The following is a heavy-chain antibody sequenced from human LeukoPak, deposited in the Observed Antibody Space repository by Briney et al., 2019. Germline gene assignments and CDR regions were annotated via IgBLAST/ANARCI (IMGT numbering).Heavy chain of an antibody. J-gene: IGHJ4*02. CDR1: GYTSTSYY. D-gene: IGHD2-15*01. V-gene: IGHV1-46*01. CDR2: INPSGGST. CDR3: ARAEAYCSGGSCYFGYFDY. Sequence: ASVKVSCKASGYTSTSYYMHWVRQAPGQGLEWMGIINPSGGSTSYAQKFQGRVTMTRDTSTSTVYMELSSLRSEDTAVYYCARAEAYCSGGSCYFGYFDYWGQGTLVTVSS.